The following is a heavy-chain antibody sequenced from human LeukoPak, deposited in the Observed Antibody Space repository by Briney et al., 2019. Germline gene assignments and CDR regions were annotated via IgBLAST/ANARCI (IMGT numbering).Heavy chain of an antibody. V-gene: IGHV3-43*01. CDR2: ISWDGGNT. J-gene: IGHJ4*02. CDR3: AKDHYYGSGSYSRWVYFDY. CDR1: GFTFDDYT. Sequence: GGSLRLSCAASGFTFDDYTMHWVSHAPGKGLEWVSPISWDGGNTYYADSVKGRFTISRDNSKNSLYLQMNSLGTEDTALYFCAKDHYYGSGSYSRWVYFDYWGQGTLVTVSS. D-gene: IGHD3-10*01.